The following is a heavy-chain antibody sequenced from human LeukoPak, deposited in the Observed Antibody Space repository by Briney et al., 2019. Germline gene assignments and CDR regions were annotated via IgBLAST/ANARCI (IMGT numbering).Heavy chain of an antibody. D-gene: IGHD3-10*01. J-gene: IGHJ6*03. CDR2: ISSSSSYI. Sequence: PGGSLRLSCAASGFTVSSNYMSWVRQAPGKGLEWVSSISSSSSYIYYADSVKGRFTISRDNAKNSLYLQMNSLRAEDTAVYYCARAGLLWFGELRENYYYYMDVWGKGTTVTVSS. V-gene: IGHV3-21*01. CDR1: GFTVSSNY. CDR3: ARAGLLWFGELRENYYYYMDV.